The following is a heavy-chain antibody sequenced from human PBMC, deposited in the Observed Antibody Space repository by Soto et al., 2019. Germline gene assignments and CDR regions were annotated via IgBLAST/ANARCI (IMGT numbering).Heavy chain of an antibody. D-gene: IGHD6-13*01. CDR1: GYTFTGYY. CDR3: ARGWGIAAPGPNWFDP. V-gene: IGHV1-2*02. J-gene: IGHJ5*02. CDR2: INPNSGDT. Sequence: ASVKVSCKASGYTFTGYYVHWVRQAPGQGLEWMGWINPNSGDTYLAQRFQGRVTMNRDTSIGTAYMELRGLTSDDTAVYYCARGWGIAAPGPNWFDPWGQGTLVTVSS.